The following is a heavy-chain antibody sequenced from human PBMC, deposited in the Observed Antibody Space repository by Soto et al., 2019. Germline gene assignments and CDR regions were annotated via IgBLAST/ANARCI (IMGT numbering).Heavy chain of an antibody. J-gene: IGHJ6*02. CDR3: APPNYYGLDV. CDR2: ISGSGGTT. V-gene: IGHV3-23*04. CDR1: GFTFSNYA. Sequence: EVHLVESGGGLVQPGGSLRLSCAASGFTFSNYAMNWVRQTPGKGLEWVSDISGSGGTTHYADSVKGRFTISRDNSRNTLYLQMNSLRADDTAVYYCAPPNYYGLDVWGQGTTVTVSS.